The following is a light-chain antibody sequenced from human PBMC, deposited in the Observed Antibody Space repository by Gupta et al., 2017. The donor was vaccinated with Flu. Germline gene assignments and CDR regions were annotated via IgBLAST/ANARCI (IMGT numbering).Light chain of an antibody. CDR3: QQTYTSPFN. J-gene: IGKJ5*01. Sequence: GDRITITCRANQDIGNALNWYQQKPGQGPARLIYSASSLQSGVPSRFRGDGSGTEFTLTISSLQLEDFGTYHRQQTYTSPFNFGQGTRLDI. CDR1: QDIGNA. CDR2: SAS. V-gene: IGKV1-39*01.